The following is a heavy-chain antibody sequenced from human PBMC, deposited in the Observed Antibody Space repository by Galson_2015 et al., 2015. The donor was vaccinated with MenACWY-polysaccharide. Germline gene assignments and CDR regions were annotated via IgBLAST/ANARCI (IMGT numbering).Heavy chain of an antibody. CDR2: INSDGSIR. J-gene: IGHJ3*02. CDR3: TTGAGSYTLWTGGAFDI. V-gene: IGHV3-74*01. D-gene: IGHD2-2*02. Sequence: SLRLSCAVSGFTLSSYWMHWVRQAPGKGLVWVSRINSDGSIRRSADSVKGRFTISRDNAKNTLYLQMNSLRAEDTAVYYCTTGAGSYTLWTGGAFDIWGQGTMATVSS. CDR1: GFTLSSYW.